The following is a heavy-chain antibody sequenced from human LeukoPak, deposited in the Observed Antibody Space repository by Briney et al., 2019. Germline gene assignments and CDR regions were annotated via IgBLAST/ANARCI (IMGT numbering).Heavy chain of an antibody. Sequence: SETLSLTCTVSGYSISSGYYWGWIRQPPGKGLEWIGSIYHSGSTYFNPSLKSRVTISVDTSKNQFSLKLSSVTAADTAVYYCAGRGVTPNYYMDVWGKGTTVTVSS. CDR1: GYSISSGYY. CDR2: IYHSGST. D-gene: IGHD2-21*02. CDR3: AGRGVTPNYYMDV. J-gene: IGHJ6*03. V-gene: IGHV4-38-2*02.